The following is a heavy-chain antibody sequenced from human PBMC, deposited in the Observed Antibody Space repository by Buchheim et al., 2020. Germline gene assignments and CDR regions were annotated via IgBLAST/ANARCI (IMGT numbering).Heavy chain of an antibody. Sequence: QVQLVESGGGVVQPGRSLRLSCAAAGFTFNSYGMHWVRQAPGKGLEWVAVISYDGRNKYYADSVKGRFTISREHSKNTMCLQMNSLRAEDTALYYCAKEYSGSPFDPWGQGTL. CDR1: GFTFNSYG. CDR2: ISYDGRNK. V-gene: IGHV3-30*18. CDR3: AKEYSGSPFDP. J-gene: IGHJ5*02. D-gene: IGHD1-26*01.